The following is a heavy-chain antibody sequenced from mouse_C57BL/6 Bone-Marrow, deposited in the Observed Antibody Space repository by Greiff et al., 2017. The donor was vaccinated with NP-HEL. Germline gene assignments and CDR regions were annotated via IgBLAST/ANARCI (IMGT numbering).Heavy chain of an antibody. CDR2: IDPENGDT. CDR3: TTRSNSFDY. V-gene: IGHV14-4*01. J-gene: IGHJ2*01. CDR1: GFNIKDDY. D-gene: IGHD5-1*01. Sequence: EVQVVESGAELVRPGASVKLSCTASGFNIKDDYMHWVKQRPEQGLEWIGWIDPENGDTEYASKFQGKATITADTSSNTAYLQLSSLTSEDTAVYYCTTRSNSFDYWGQGTTLTVSS.